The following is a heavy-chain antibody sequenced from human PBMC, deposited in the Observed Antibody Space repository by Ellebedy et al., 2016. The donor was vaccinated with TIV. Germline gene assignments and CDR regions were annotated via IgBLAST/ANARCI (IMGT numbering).Heavy chain of an antibody. CDR1: GFTFSSYW. Sequence: GGSLRLSCAASGFTFSSYWMHWVRQAPGKGLVWVSRINSDGSSTSYADSVKGRFTISRDNAKNSLYLQMNSLRAEDTALYYCAKDLYGIRYFDWLWGGMDVWGQGTTVTVSS. CDR3: AKDLYGIRYFDWLWGGMDV. CDR2: INSDGSST. D-gene: IGHD3-9*01. J-gene: IGHJ6*02. V-gene: IGHV3-74*01.